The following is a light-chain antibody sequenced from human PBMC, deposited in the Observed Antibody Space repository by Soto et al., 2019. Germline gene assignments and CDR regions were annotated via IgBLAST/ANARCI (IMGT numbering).Light chain of an antibody. CDR3: SSYTSNNTRV. J-gene: IGLJ1*01. V-gene: IGLV2-14*03. CDR1: SSDVGGYNF. CDR2: DVN. Sequence: QSALTQPASVSGSPGQSIAISCTGTSSDVGGYNFVSWYQQHPDKAHKLIIYDVNNRPSVISDRFSGSKSGNTASLTFSGHQAEDEADYYCSSYTSNNTRVFGTGTKVTVL.